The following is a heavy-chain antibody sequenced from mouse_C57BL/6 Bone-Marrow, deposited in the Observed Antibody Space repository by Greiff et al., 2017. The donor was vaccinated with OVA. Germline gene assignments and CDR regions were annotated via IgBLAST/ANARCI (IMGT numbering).Heavy chain of an antibody. CDR1: GYTFTTYP. V-gene: IGHV1-47*01. CDR3: ARPGDYDGDWFAY. CDR2: FHPYNDDT. Sequence: VQLQQSGAELVKPGASVKMSCKASGYTFTTYPIEWMKQNHGKSLEWIGNFHPYNDDTKYNEKFKGKATLTVEKSYSTVYLELSRLTSDDSAVYYCARPGDYDGDWFAYWGQGTLVTVSA. D-gene: IGHD2-4*01. J-gene: IGHJ3*01.